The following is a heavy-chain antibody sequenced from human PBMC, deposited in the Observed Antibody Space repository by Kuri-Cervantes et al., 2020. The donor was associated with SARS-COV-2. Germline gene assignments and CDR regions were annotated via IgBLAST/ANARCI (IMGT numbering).Heavy chain of an antibody. CDR1: GGSISSYY. V-gene: IGHV4-4*07. Sequence: ESLKISCTVSGGSISSYYWSWIRQPAGKGLEWIGRIYTSGSTNYNPSLKSRVTMSVDTSKNQFSLKLSSVTAADTAVYYCARVPGGYSYGPFDYWGQGTLVTVSS. J-gene: IGHJ4*02. D-gene: IGHD5-18*01. CDR2: IYTSGST. CDR3: ARVPGGYSYGPFDY.